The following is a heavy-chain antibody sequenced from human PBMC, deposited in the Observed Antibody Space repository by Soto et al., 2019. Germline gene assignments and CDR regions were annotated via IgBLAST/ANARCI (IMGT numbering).Heavy chain of an antibody. J-gene: IGHJ4*02. V-gene: IGHV3-23*01. CDR2: ISGSGGST. CDR3: AKGKPNHSSGWYYFDY. Sequence: GSLRLSCAASGFTFSSYAMSWVRQAPGEGLEWVSAISGSGGSTYYADSVKGRFTISRDNSKNTLYLQMNSLRAEDTAVYYCAKGKPNHSSGWYYFDYWGQGTLVTVSS. D-gene: IGHD6-19*01. CDR1: GFTFSSYA.